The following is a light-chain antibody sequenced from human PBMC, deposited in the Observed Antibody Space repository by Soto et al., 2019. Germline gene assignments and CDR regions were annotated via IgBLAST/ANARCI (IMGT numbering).Light chain of an antibody. Sequence: QSVLTQPPSASGSPGQSVTISCTGTSSDVGAYDCVSWYQQHPGKAPKLMIYEINKRPSGVPDRFSGPKSGNTASLTVSGLQAEDEADYYCSSFAGSNNFPYVFGTGTKV. CDR3: SSFAGSNNFPYV. CDR1: SSDVGAYDC. V-gene: IGLV2-8*01. J-gene: IGLJ1*01. CDR2: EIN.